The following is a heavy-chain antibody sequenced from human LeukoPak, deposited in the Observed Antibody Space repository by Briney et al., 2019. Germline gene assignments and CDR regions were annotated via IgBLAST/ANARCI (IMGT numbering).Heavy chain of an antibody. CDR1: EITLSNYG. J-gene: IGHJ4*02. Sequence: PGGSLRLSCAVSEITLSNYGMSWVRQAPGKGLEWVAGISGSGGGTNYADSVKGRFTISRDNPKNTLYLQMNSLRAEDTAVYFCGKRGVVIRVFLVGYHKEAYYFDSWGQGALVTVSS. V-gene: IGHV3-23*01. D-gene: IGHD3-10*01. CDR2: ISGSGGGT. CDR3: GKRGVVIRVFLVGYHKEAYYFDS.